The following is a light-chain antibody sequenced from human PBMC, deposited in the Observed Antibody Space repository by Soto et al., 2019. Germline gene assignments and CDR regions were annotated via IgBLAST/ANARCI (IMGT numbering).Light chain of an antibody. CDR2: DAS. V-gene: IGKV3-15*01. Sequence: ETMMTQSPDTLSVSLWERATLSCMASQSLRSSLAWYQQKPGQAPRLLIYDASTRATGIPARFSGSGSGTDFTLTISGLQSEDFAVYHCQQYNNWPQTFGQGTKVDIK. CDR3: QQYNNWPQT. CDR1: QSLRSS. J-gene: IGKJ1*01.